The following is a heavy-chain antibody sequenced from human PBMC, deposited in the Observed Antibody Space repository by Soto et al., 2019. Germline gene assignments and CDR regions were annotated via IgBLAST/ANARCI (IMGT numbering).Heavy chain of an antibody. V-gene: IGHV4-39*07. CDR1: GGSISSSSYY. D-gene: IGHD2-8*01. CDR2: IYYSGST. CDR3: ARENFGVIIHDAFDL. J-gene: IGHJ3*01. Sequence: SETLSLTCAVSGGSISSSSYYWGWIRQHPGKGLEWIGSIYYSGSTYYNPSLKSRVTISVDTSKNQFSLKVTSVTPADTAVYYCARENFGVIIHDAFDLWGQGTMVTVSS.